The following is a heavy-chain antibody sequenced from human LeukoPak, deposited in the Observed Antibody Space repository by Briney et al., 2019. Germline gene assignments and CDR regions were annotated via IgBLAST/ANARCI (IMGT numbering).Heavy chain of an antibody. CDR3: ARVPTPLGWGLFDY. D-gene: IGHD3-10*01. CDR2: IRPDGNEK. CDR1: GFTFSNYW. Sequence: GGSLRLSCGASGFTFSNYWMSWVRQAPGEGLEWVANIRPDGNEKYYVDSVTGRFTMSRDNAKNSLDLQMNSLRAEDTAVYYCARVPTPLGWGLFDYWGQGTLVTVSS. J-gene: IGHJ4*02. V-gene: IGHV3-7*01.